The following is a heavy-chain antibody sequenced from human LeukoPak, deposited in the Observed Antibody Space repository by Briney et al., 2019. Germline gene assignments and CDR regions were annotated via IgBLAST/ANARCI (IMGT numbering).Heavy chain of an antibody. V-gene: IGHV2-26*01. J-gene: IGHJ4*02. CDR1: GFSLSNARMG. Sequence: SGPTLVNPTEALTLTCTVSGFSLSNARMGVSWIRQPPGKALEWLAHIFSNDEKSYSTSPKSRLTISKDTSKSQVVLTMTNMDPVDTATYYCALYYDFWSGYKEIDYWGQGTLVTVSS. D-gene: IGHD3-3*01. CDR2: IFSNDEK. CDR3: ALYYDFWSGYKEIDY.